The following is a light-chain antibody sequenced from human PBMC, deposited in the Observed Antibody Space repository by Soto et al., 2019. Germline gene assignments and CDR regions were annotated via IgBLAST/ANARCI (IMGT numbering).Light chain of an antibody. CDR1: SSDVGSYNL. Sequence: QSVLTQPPSASGTPGQRVTISCTRTSSDVGSYNLVSWYQKHPDKAPKLLIYEGSKRPSGVSSRFSGSKSGNTASLTISGLQTEDEADYYCCSYGAGSTFVFGTGTKVTVL. CDR2: EGS. J-gene: IGLJ1*01. V-gene: IGLV2-23*03. CDR3: CSYGAGSTFV.